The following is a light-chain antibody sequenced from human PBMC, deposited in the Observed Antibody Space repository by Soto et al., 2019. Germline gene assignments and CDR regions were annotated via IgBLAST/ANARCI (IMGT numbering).Light chain of an antibody. CDR1: SSDVGAYNY. CDR2: EVS. V-gene: IGLV2-8*01. J-gene: IGLJ3*02. CDR3: TSYAGNNIWV. Sequence: QSVLTQPPSASGSPGQSVTISCTGTSSDVGAYNYVSWYQQYPGKAPKLMIYEVSKRPSGVPDRFSGSKSGETASLTVSGLQPEDEADYYCTSYAGNNIWVFGGGTKVTVL.